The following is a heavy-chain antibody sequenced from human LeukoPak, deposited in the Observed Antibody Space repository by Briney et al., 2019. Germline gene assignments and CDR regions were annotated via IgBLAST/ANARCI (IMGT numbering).Heavy chain of an antibody. CDR3: ARVEDYYDSSGYSAWDY. V-gene: IGHV3-21*01. CDR1: GFTFSTYS. Sequence: GGPLRLSCAASGFTFSTYSMTWVRQAPGKGLEWVSSISSSNSYIYYADSVKGRFTISRDNAKSSLYLQMDSLRAEDTAVYYCARVEDYYDSSGYSAWDYWGQGTLVTVSS. CDR2: ISSSNSYI. J-gene: IGHJ4*02. D-gene: IGHD3-22*01.